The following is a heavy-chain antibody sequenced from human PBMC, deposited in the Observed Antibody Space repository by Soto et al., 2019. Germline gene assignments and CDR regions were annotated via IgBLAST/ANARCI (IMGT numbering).Heavy chain of an antibody. V-gene: IGHV3-33*05. CDR2: TSYDGSDK. Sequence: ESVGGVVQPGTSLRVSCVGSGFTFRSYVIHWVRQAPGKGLEWVALTSYDGSDKYYGDSVRGRFTISRDNSRNTVDLQMDSLRLEDTALYYCARWGPTGGLDVWGQGTLVSVS. CDR1: GFTFRSYV. D-gene: IGHD3-16*01. CDR3: ARWGPTGGLDV. J-gene: IGHJ1*01.